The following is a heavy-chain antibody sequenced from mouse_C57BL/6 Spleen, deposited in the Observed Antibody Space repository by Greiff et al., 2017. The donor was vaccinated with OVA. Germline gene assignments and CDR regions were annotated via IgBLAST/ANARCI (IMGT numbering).Heavy chain of an antibody. D-gene: IGHD1-1*01. Sequence: QVQLQQPGAELVKPGASVKLSCKASGYTFTSYWMQWVKQRPGQGLEWIGEIDPSDSYTNYNQKFKGKATLTVDTSSSTAYMQLSSLTSEDSAVYYCARRVYGSSYDYAMDYWGQGTSVTVSS. CDR1: GYTFTSYW. V-gene: IGHV1-50*01. J-gene: IGHJ4*01. CDR2: IDPSDSYT. CDR3: ARRVYGSSYDYAMDY.